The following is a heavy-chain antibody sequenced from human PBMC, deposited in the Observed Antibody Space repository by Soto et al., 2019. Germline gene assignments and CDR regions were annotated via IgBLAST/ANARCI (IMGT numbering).Heavy chain of an antibody. CDR2: ISYDGSNK. Sequence: GGSLRLSCAASGFTFSSYAMHWVRQAPGKGLEWVAVISYDGSNKYYADSVKGRFTISRDNSKNTLYLQMNSLRAEDTAVYYCARVPSRLVVVMDDAFDIWGQGTMVTVSS. V-gene: IGHV3-30-3*01. CDR1: GFTFSSYA. CDR3: ARVPSRLVVVMDDAFDI. J-gene: IGHJ3*02. D-gene: IGHD3-22*01.